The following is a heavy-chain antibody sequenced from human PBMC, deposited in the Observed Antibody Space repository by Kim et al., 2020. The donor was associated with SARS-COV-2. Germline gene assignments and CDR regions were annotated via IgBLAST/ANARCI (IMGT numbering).Heavy chain of an antibody. V-gene: IGHV3-30*18. D-gene: IGHD5-18*01. CDR2: ISYDGSNK. Sequence: GGSLRLSCAASGFTFSSYGMHWVRQAPGKGLEWVAVISYDGSNKYYADSVKGRFTISRDNSKNTLYLQMNSLRAEDTAVYYCAKGIQRGVEMATAVDYWGQGTLVTVSS. J-gene: IGHJ4*02. CDR3: AKGIQRGVEMATAVDY. CDR1: GFTFSSYG.